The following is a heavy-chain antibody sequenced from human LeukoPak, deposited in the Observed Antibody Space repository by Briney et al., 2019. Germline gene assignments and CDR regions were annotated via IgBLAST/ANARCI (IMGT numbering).Heavy chain of an antibody. D-gene: IGHD2-2*02. CDR1: GFTFSSYA. J-gene: IGHJ4*02. CDR3: AKGPYCSSTRCYTVGAFDY. CDR2: ISGSGGST. V-gene: IGHV3-23*01. Sequence: GGSLRLSCAASGFTFSSYAMSWVRQAPGKGLEWVSAISGSGGSTYYADSVKGRFTISRDNSKNTLYLQMNSLRAEDTAVYYCAKGPYCSSTRCYTVGAFDYWGQGTLVTVSS.